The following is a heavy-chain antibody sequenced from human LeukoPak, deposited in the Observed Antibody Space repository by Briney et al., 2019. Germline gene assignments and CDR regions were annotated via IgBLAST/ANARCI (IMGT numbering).Heavy chain of an antibody. J-gene: IGHJ2*01. CDR3: ARTRTEIGQMVYESYFDL. CDR2: IYYRGTT. CDR1: GGSIRSYY. Sequence: PSETLSLTRTVSGGSIRSYYWSWIRQPPGKGLEWIGYIYYRGTTNSNPSLKSRVTISVDTAKSQFSLKLNSVTDASSKPCYCARTRTEIGQMVYESYFDLWGGGTLDTVSS. D-gene: IGHD2-8*01. V-gene: IGHV4-59*01.